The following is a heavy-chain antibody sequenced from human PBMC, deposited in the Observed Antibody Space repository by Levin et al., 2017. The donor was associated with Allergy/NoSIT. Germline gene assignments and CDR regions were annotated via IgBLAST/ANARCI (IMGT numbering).Heavy chain of an antibody. D-gene: IGHD1-14*01. J-gene: IGHJ6*02. CDR1: GFTFSSYA. CDR3: ARDQGMGSGTTPYYYYGMDV. CDR2: ISYDGSNK. V-gene: IGHV3-30-3*01. Sequence: GGSLRLSCAASGFTFSSYAMHWVRQAPGKGLEWVAVISYDGSNKYYADSVKGRFTISRDNSKNTLYLQMNSLRAEDTAVYYCARDQGMGSGTTPYYYYGMDVWGQGTTVTVSS.